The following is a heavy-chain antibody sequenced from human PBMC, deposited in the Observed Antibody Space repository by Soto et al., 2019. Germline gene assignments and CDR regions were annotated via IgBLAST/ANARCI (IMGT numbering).Heavy chain of an antibody. CDR2: FSLSGTT. CDR1: GASIAGSSY. CDR3: ARGMTQHGASAWYYFDS. Sequence: QVQLQESGPGLMKPSETLSLTCSVSGASIAGSSYWSWIRQPAGKGLEWIGRFSLSGTTNYSPSLRSRDTMSADVSKNQFSLRLTSVTAADTALYYCARGMTQHGASAWYYFDSWGQGTLVTVSS. D-gene: IGHD2-8*01. V-gene: IGHV4-4*07. J-gene: IGHJ4*02.